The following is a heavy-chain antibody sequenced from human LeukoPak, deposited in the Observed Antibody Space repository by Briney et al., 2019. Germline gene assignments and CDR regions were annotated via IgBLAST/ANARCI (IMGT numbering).Heavy chain of an antibody. V-gene: IGHV4-59*08. J-gene: IGHJ4*02. CDR2: IYYSGST. Sequence: SETLSLTCTVSGGSISSYYWSWIRQPPGKGLEWIGYIYYSGSTYYNPSLKSRVTISVDASKNQFSLKLSSVTAADTAVYYCARVIGKRITMVRGAPRYFDYWGQGTLVTVSS. CDR3: ARVIGKRITMVRGAPRYFDY. CDR1: GGSISSYY. D-gene: IGHD3-10*01.